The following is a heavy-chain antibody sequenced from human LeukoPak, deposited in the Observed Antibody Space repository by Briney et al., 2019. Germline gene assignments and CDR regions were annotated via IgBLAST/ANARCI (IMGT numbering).Heavy chain of an antibody. CDR3: AKGEAARRGGFDY. V-gene: IGHV3-23*01. Sequence: PGGSLSLSCAASGFSFSSYTMNWVRQAPGKGLEWVSAVSGSGGSTYYADSVKGRFTISRDNSMNTLYLLMNSLRAEDTAVYYCAKGEAARRGGFDYWGQGALVTVSS. CDR1: GFSFSSYT. J-gene: IGHJ4*02. CDR2: VSGSGGST. D-gene: IGHD6-6*01.